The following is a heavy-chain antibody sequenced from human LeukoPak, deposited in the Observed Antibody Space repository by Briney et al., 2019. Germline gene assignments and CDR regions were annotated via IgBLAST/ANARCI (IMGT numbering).Heavy chain of an antibody. CDR2: IIPIFGTA. D-gene: IGHD2-2*01. J-gene: IGHJ4*01. Sequence: SVTVSFKASGGTFSSYAISWVRQAPGQGLGWMGRIIPIFGTANYAQKFQGRVTITTDESTSTAYMELSSLRSEDTAVYYCARGYCSSTSCLSPFDYWGHGTLVTVSS. V-gene: IGHV1-69*05. CDR3: ARGYCSSTSCLSPFDY. CDR1: GGTFSSYA.